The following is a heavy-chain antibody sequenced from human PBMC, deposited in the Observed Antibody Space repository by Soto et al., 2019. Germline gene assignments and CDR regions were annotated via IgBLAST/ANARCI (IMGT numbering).Heavy chain of an antibody. D-gene: IGHD2-15*01. J-gene: IGHJ3*02. CDR2: IYYSGST. CDR1: GGSVSSGSYY. CDR3: ARSRYCSGGSCYTAIDI. V-gene: IGHV4-61*01. Sequence: SETLSLTCTVSGGSVSSGSYYWSWIRQPPGKGLEWIGYIYYSGSTNYNPSLKSRVTISVDTSKNQFSLKLSSVTAADTAVYYCARSRYCSGGSCYTAIDISGQGTIVTVSS.